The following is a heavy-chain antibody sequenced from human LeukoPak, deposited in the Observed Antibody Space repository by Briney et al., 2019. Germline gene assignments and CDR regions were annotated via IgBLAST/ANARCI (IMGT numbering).Heavy chain of an antibody. D-gene: IGHD1-26*01. Sequence: GGSLRLSCAASGFTFSSYAMHWVRQAPGKGLERVAVISYDGSNKYYADSVKGRFTISRDNSKNTLYLQMNSLRAEDTAVYYCARDRERWFDPWGQGTLVTVSS. CDR1: GFTFSSYA. CDR3: ARDRERWFDP. J-gene: IGHJ5*02. CDR2: ISYDGSNK. V-gene: IGHV3-30-3*01.